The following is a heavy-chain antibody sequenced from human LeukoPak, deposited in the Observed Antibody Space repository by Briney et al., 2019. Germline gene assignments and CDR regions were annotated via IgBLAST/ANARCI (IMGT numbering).Heavy chain of an antibody. CDR2: ISSSGSTI. V-gene: IGHV3-11*04. CDR1: GFTFSDYY. CDR3: ARKPGAVDY. Sequence: GGSLRLSCAGSGFTFSDYYMSWIRQAPGKGLEWISYISSSGSTIYYADSAKGRFTVSRDNAKNSLYLQMNNLRAEDTAVCYCARKPGAVDYWGQGTLVTVSS. D-gene: IGHD3-10*01. J-gene: IGHJ4*02.